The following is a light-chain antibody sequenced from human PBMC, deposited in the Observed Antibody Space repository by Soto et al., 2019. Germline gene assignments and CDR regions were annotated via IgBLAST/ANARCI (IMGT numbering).Light chain of an antibody. CDR3: QQYDDVPT. V-gene: IGKV1-33*01. Sequence: DIHMTQSPSTLSVSVGDRVTITCQASQDISKYLNWHQQRPGKAPKLLIYDTSVLERGLPPRFSGSGSGTTFTLTITNVQLEDIATYYCQQYDDVPTFGQGTRLDIK. J-gene: IGKJ5*01. CDR2: DTS. CDR1: QDISKY.